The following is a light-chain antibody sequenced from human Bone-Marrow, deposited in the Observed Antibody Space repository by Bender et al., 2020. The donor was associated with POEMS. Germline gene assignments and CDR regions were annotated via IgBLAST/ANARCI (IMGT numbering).Light chain of an antibody. V-gene: IGLV1-44*01. CDR1: NSNIGTNA. CDR3: AAWDAGLSGGV. CDR2: SDN. Sequence: QSVLTQPPSASGTPGQRVTISCSGSNSNIGTNALNWYQQFPGTAPKLLICSDNQRPSGVPGRVYAFKSGTSASLAISGLQSEDEADYYGAAWDAGLSGGVFGGGTKLTVL. J-gene: IGLJ3*02.